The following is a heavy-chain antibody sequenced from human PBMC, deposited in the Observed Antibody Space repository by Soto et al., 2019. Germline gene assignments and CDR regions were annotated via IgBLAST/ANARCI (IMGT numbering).Heavy chain of an antibody. D-gene: IGHD4-17*01. CDR2: IYYSGST. CDR1: GGSISSYY. CDR3: ARDYGDYVIDY. V-gene: IGHV4-59*01. J-gene: IGHJ4*02. Sequence: LETLSLTCTVSGGSISSYYWSWIRQPPGKGLEWIGYIYYSGSTNYNPSLKSRVTISVDTSKNQFSLKLSSVTAADTAVYYCARDYGDYVIDYWGQGTLVTVSS.